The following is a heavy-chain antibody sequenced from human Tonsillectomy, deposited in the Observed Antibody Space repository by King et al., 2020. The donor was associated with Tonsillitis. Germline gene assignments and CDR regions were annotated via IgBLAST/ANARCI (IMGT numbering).Heavy chain of an antibody. D-gene: IGHD1-26*01. CDR2: IYYSGST. CDR3: ARSGPDWYFDL. V-gene: IGHV4-59*01. CDR1: GGSISSYY. J-gene: IGHJ2*01. Sequence: QLQESGPGLVKPSETLSLTCTVSGGSISSYYWSWIRPPPGKGLEWVGDIYYSGSTNYNPSLKSRVTISVDTSKNQFSLKLSSVTAADTAVYYCARSGPDWYFDLWGRGTLVTVSS.